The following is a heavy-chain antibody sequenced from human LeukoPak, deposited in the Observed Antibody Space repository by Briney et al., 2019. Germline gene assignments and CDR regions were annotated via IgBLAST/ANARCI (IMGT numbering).Heavy chain of an antibody. J-gene: IGHJ4*02. CDR3: ASSVTWDYYDSSGYYFDY. V-gene: IGHV1-69*02. CDR1: GYTFTGYY. CDR2: IIPILGIA. Sequence: ASVKVSCKASGYTFTGYYMHWVRQAPGQGLEWMGRIIPILGIANYAQKFQGRVTITADKSTSTAYMELSSLRSEDTAVYYCASSVTWDYYDSSGYYFDYWGQGTLVTVSS. D-gene: IGHD3-22*01.